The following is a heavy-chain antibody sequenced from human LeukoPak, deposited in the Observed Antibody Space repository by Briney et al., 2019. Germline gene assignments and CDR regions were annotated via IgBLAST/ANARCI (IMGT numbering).Heavy chain of an antibody. J-gene: IGHJ4*02. D-gene: IGHD3-10*02. CDR2: ISHDGSQT. V-gene: IGHV3-30*18. CDR1: GYSFSAYD. CDR3: AKFRGYYVDY. Sequence: GRSLRLSSTASGYSFSAYDIHWVRQAPGKGLEWVAAISHDGSQTFYADSVKGRFTISRDNPRNTLFLQMNSLRTEDTAVYYCAKFRGYYVDYWGQGTQVMVSS.